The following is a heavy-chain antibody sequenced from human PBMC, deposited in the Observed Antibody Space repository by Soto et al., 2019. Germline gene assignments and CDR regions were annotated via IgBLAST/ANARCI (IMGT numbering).Heavy chain of an antibody. CDR1: GFTFSSYW. CDR3: AREDCSSTSCYHPPGYFDY. Sequence: QPGGSLRLSCAASGFTFSSYWMSWVRQAPGKGLEWVANIKQDGSEKYYVDSVKGRFTISRDNAKNSLYLQMNSLRAEDTAVYYCAREDCSSTSCYHPPGYFDYWGQGTLVTVSS. J-gene: IGHJ4*02. V-gene: IGHV3-7*03. D-gene: IGHD2-2*01. CDR2: IKQDGSEK.